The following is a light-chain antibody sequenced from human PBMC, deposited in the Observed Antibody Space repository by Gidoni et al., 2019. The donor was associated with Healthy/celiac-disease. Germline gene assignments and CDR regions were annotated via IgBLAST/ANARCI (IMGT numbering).Light chain of an antibody. V-gene: IGKV1-27*01. Sequence: DIQMNQSPSSLSASVGDRVTITCRASPGISNSLAWYQQKPGQVPKLLIYAASTLHTGVPSRFSGSGSGADFTLTISSLQPEDVATYYCQKYNSAPLTFXGXTKVEIK. CDR3: QKYNSAPLT. J-gene: IGKJ4*01. CDR2: AAS. CDR1: PGISNS.